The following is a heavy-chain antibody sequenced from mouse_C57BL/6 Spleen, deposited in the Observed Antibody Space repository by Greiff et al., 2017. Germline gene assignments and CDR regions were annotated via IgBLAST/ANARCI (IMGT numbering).Heavy chain of an antibody. Sequence: QVQLQQSGAELMQPGASVKLSCKATGYTFTGYWIEWVQQSPGHGLEWIGEIFPGSGSTNYTEKFKGKATFTADTSSNTAYMQLSSLTTEDSAIYYCARRIKGYYAEVWGTGTTVTVSS. D-gene: IGHD1-1*01. J-gene: IGHJ1*03. V-gene: IGHV1-9*01. CDR2: IFPGSGST. CDR1: GYTFTGYW. CDR3: ARRIKGYYAEV.